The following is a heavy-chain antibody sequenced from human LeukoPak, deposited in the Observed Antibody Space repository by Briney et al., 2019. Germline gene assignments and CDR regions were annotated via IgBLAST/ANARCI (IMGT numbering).Heavy chain of an antibody. V-gene: IGHV3-33*01. D-gene: IGHD3-9*01. CDR3: ASSYYDILTGYQDLDH. J-gene: IGHJ4*02. Sequence: PGGSLRLSCAASGFIFSSYGTHWVRQAPGKGLEWVAVIWYDGSNKNYADSIKGRFTISRDNSKNTLYLQMNSLRAEDTVVYYCASSYYDILTGYQDLDHWGQGTLVTVSS. CDR1: GFIFSSYG. CDR2: IWYDGSNK.